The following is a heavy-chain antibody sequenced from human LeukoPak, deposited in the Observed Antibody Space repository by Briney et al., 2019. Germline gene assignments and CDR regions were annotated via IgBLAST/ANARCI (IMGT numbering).Heavy chain of an antibody. CDR2: INHSGST. CDR3: ARGADRGPFDY. CDR1: GGSFSGYY. V-gene: IGHV4-34*01. J-gene: IGHJ4*02. D-gene: IGHD3-10*01. Sequence: PSETLSLTCAVYGGSFSGYYWSWIRQPPGKGLEWIGEINHSGSTNYNPSLKSRVTISVDTSKNQFSLKLSSVTAADMAVYYCARGADRGPFDYWGQGTLVTVSS.